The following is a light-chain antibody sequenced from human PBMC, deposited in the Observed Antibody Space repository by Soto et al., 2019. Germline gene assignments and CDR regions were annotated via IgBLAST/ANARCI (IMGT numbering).Light chain of an antibody. CDR2: GAS. J-gene: IGKJ2*01. CDR3: QQYDNSPMYT. CDR1: QSVSGTY. V-gene: IGKV3-20*01. Sequence: EIVLTQSPGTLSLSPGERATLSCRASQSVSGTYLAWYQQKPGQAPRLLIYGASSRATGIPDRFSGSGAGTDFTLTINRLEPDDFAVYYCQQYDNSPMYTFGQGTKLESK.